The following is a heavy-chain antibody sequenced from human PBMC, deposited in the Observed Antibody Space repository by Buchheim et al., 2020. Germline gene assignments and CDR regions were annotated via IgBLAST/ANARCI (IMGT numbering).Heavy chain of an antibody. J-gene: IGHJ4*02. CDR1: GFTFSSYA. CDR3: AKDHEITIFGVTTPYFGY. V-gene: IGHV3-23*01. D-gene: IGHD3-3*01. Sequence: EVQLLESGGDLVQPGGSLRLSCAASGFTFSSYAMSWVRQAPGKGLEWVSAISGSDGSTYYADSVKGRFTISRDNSKNTLYLQMNSLRVEDTAVYYCAKDHEITIFGVTTPYFGYWGQGTL. CDR2: ISGSDGST.